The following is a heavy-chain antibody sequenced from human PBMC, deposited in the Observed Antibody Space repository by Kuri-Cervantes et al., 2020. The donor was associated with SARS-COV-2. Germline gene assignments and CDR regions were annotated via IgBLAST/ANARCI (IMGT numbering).Heavy chain of an antibody. CDR1: GYSISSGYY. J-gene: IGHJ5*02. CDR3: ARSKSWRWFDP. D-gene: IGHD3-3*01. CDR2: IYHSGST. V-gene: IGHV4-38-2*02. Sequence: SETLSLTCTVSGYSISSGYYWGWIRQPPGKGLEWIGSIYHSGSTYYNPSLKSRVTISVDTSKNQFSLKLSSVTAADTAVYYCARSKSWRWFDPWGQGPWSPSPQ.